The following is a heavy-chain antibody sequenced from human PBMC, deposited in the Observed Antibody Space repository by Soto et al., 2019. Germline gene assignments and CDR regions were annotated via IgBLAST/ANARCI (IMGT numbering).Heavy chain of an antibody. Sequence: PSETLSLTCTVSGVSITSGDYYWSWIRQPPGKGLEWIGYIYYSGSTYYNPSLKSRVTISVDTSKNQFSLKLSSVTAADTAVYYCARDPWARGVAYWGQGTLVTVSS. CDR3: ARDPWARGVAY. CDR1: GVSITSGDYY. CDR2: IYYSGST. V-gene: IGHV4-30-4*01. D-gene: IGHD3-16*01. J-gene: IGHJ4*02.